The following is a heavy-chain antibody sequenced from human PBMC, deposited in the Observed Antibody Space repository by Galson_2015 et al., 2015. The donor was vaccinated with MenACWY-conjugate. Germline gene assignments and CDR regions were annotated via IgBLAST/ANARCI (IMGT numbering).Heavy chain of an antibody. Sequence: SLRLSCAASRFTFSSYWMHWVRQAPGKGLVWVSRINSDGSGISYADSVKGRFTISRDNAKNTLYLQMNSLRAEDTAVYYCATNVEAYSSSRVLYHGLDVWGQGTTVTVSS. J-gene: IGHJ6*02. D-gene: IGHD6-13*01. CDR3: ATNVEAYSSSRVLYHGLDV. V-gene: IGHV3-74*01. CDR2: INSDGSGI. CDR1: RFTFSSYW.